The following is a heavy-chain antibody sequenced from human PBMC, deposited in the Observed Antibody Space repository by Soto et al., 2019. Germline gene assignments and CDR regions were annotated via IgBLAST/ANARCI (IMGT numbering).Heavy chain of an antibody. CDR1: GGSISSYY. D-gene: IGHD3-10*01. J-gene: IGHJ6*02. Sequence: SETLSLTCTVSGGSISSYYWSWIRQPPGKGLEWIGYIYYSGSTNYNPSLKSRVTISVDTSKNQFSLKLSSVTAADTAVYYCARDRQWWFGGLLPHYYYYGMDVWGQGTTVTVSS. V-gene: IGHV4-59*01. CDR2: IYYSGST. CDR3: ARDRQWWFGGLLPHYYYYGMDV.